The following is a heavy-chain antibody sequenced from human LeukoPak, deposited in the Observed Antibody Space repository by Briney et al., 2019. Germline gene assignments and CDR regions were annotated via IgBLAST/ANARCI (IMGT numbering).Heavy chain of an antibody. V-gene: IGHV3-21*01. J-gene: IGHJ4*02. D-gene: IGHD6-19*01. Sequence: GALRLSCAASGFTFSSYSMNWVRQAPGKGLEWVSFIRSSSSCIYYADSVKGRFTISRDNAKNSLYLQMNSLRAEDTAVYYCARPGIAVAGEFFDYWGQGTLVTVSS. CDR1: GFTFSSYS. CDR3: ARPGIAVAGEFFDY. CDR2: IRSSSSCI.